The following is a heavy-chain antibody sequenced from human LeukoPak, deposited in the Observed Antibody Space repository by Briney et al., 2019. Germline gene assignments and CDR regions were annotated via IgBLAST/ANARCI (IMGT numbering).Heavy chain of an antibody. J-gene: IGHJ4*02. CDR3: ATDRYYGSGSYYNLFDY. Sequence: PGLSHSLPHAASVFTFSLYCIHWVRQPPAKGLEGVEYIRYYGSNKYYADSVKDRFTNSRDNSKNTLYLQMNSLRAEDTAVYYCATDRYYGSGSYYNLFDYWGQGTLVTVSS. D-gene: IGHD3-10*01. CDR2: IRYYGSNK. V-gene: IGHV3-30*02. CDR1: VFTFSLYC.